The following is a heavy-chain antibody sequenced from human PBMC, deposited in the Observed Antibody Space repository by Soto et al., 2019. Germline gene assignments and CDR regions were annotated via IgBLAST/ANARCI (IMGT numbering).Heavy chain of an antibody. J-gene: IGHJ6*02. CDR1: GGSISSSY. V-gene: IGHV4-59*01. Sequence: TLSLTCTVSGGSISSSYWSWIRQPPGKGLEWIGYIYYSGSTNYNPSLKSRVTISVDTSKNQFSLKLSSVTAADTAVYYCARASSFNYYYYYGMDVWGQGTTVTVSS. D-gene: IGHD2-15*01. CDR3: ARASSFNYYYYYGMDV. CDR2: IYYSGST.